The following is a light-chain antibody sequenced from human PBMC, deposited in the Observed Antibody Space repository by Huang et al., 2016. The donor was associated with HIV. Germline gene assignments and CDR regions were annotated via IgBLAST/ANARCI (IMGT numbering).Light chain of an antibody. V-gene: IGKV1-39*01. CDR2: GAS. Sequence: DIQMTQSPSSLSASVGDRVTITCRATQSVTKYLNWYQQKPGKAPKLLIYGASSLQTGVPSRFSGSVSGTDFTLTISSLQPEDFATYYCQQSSSPPPTFGPGTKVDIK. CDR3: QQSSSPPPT. J-gene: IGKJ3*01. CDR1: QSVTKY.